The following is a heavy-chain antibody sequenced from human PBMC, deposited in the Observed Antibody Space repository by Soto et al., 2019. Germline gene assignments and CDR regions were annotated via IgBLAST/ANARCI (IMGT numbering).Heavy chain of an antibody. J-gene: IGHJ6*02. CDR3: AKGGVRGVQMDV. CDR2: ITGGGFST. CDR1: GFIFSRYA. D-gene: IGHD3-10*01. V-gene: IGHV3-23*01. Sequence: EVHLLESGGGLVQPGGSLRLSCEASGFIFSRYAMTWVRQAPGKGLEWVSAITGGGFSTYYTDSVKGRFTISRDNSKNTLYLQMNRLRAEDTAVYFCAKGGVRGVQMDVWGQGTTVTVSS.